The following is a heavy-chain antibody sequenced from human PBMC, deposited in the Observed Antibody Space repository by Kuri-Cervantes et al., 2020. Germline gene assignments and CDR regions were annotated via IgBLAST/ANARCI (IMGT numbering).Heavy chain of an antibody. CDR1: GYTFTSYD. CDR2: MNPNSGNT. J-gene: IGHJ5*02. V-gene: IGHV1-8*01. CDR3: ARGGRGKVVAARKNWFDP. Sequence: ASVKVSCKASGYTFTSYDIHWVRQATGQGLEWMGWMNPNSGNTGYAQKFQGRVTMTRDTSTSTVYMELSSLRSEDTAVYYCARGGRGKVVAARKNWFDPWGQGTLVTVSS. D-gene: IGHD2-15*01.